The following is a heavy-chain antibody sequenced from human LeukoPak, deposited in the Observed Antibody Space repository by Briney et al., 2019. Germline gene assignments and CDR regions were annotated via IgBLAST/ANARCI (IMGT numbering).Heavy chain of an antibody. J-gene: IGHJ4*02. CDR3: ARDPYPKLLEAHGYCSSTSCYGGFDY. Sequence: SVKISCKASGGTFSSDAISCVRHGPGRGLEWVGRIFPILVVANYAQKFQGRVTITADKSTSTAYMERSSLRSEDTAVYYCARDPYPKLLEAHGYCSSTSCYGGFDYWGQGTLVTVSS. CDR1: GGTFSSDA. V-gene: IGHV1-69*04. CDR2: IFPILVVA. D-gene: IGHD2-2*01.